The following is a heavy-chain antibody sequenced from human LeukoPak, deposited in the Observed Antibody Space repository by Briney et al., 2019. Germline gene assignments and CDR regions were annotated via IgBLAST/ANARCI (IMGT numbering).Heavy chain of an antibody. V-gene: IGHV3-23*01. CDR3: AKEVATIRALFDY. CDR1: GFTFSNSA. D-gene: IGHD5-12*01. J-gene: IGHJ4*02. Sequence: PGGSLRLSCAASGFTFSNSAMSWVRQAPGKGLEWVSTLSGSGITTYYADSVKGRFTISRDNSKNTLYLQMNSLRAEDTAVYYCAKEVATIRALFDYWGQGTLVTVSS. CDR2: LSGSGITT.